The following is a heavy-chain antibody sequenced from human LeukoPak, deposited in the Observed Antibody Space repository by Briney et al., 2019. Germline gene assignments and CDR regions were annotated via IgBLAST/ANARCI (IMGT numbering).Heavy chain of an antibody. CDR1: GFTFDDYG. V-gene: IGHV3-20*04. Sequence: GGSLRLSCAASGFTFDDYGMSWVRQAPGKGLEWVSGINWNGGSTGYADSVKGRFTISRDNAKNSLYLQMNSLRAEDTALYYCVKTRRFGELLSAFDIWGQGTMVTVSS. CDR2: INWNGGST. D-gene: IGHD3-10*01. J-gene: IGHJ3*02. CDR3: VKTRRFGELLSAFDI.